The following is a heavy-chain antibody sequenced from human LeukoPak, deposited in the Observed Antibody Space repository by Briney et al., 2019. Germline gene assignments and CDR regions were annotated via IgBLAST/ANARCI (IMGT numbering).Heavy chain of an antibody. CDR1: GFTFSSYA. CDR3: AKDLGGSGSXYXXXXDV. Sequence: PGGSLRLSCAASGFTFSSYAMSWVRQAPGKGLEWVSAISGSGGSTYYADSVKGRFTISRDNSKNTLYLQMDSLRVEDTAIYYCAKDLGGSGSXYXXXXDVWGQGTMXTVSS. D-gene: IGHD3-10*01. V-gene: IGHV3-23*01. CDR2: ISGSGGST. J-gene: IGHJ3*01.